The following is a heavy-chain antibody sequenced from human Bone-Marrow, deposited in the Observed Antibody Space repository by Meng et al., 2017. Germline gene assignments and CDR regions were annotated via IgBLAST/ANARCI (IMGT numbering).Heavy chain of an antibody. CDR1: GFTFGSYA. J-gene: IGHJ6*02. V-gene: IGHV3-48*03. CDR3: ARDEGITIVRGVIHYYYGMDV. Sequence: GRSLRLSFAASGFTFGSYAMNWVGQAPGKGLEWVSYISSSGSTRYYADPVKGRFTISRDNAKNSLYLQMNSLRAEDTAVYYCARDEGITIVRGVIHYYYGMDVWGQGTTVTVSS. CDR2: ISSSGSTR. D-gene: IGHD3-10*01.